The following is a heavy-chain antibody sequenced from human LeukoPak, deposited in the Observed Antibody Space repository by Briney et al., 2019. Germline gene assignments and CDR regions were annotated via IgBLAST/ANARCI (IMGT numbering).Heavy chain of an antibody. CDR1: GYTFTSYG. Sequence: ASVKVSCKASGYTFTSYGISWVRQAPGQGLEWMGWISAYNGNTNYAQKLQGRVTMTTDTSTSTAYMELRSLRSDDTAVYYCASSMTTVTDFDYWGQGTLVTVSS. CDR3: ASSMTTVTDFDY. V-gene: IGHV1-18*01. D-gene: IGHD4-17*01. CDR2: ISAYNGNT. J-gene: IGHJ4*02.